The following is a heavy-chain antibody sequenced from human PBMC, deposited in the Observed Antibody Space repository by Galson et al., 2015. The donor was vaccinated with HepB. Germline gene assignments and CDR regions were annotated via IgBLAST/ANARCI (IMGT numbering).Heavy chain of an antibody. CDR3: ARVVGYYYDSSGYYYFDY. D-gene: IGHD3-22*01. CDR2: IYYSGST. CDR1: GGSISSYY. Sequence: ETLSLTCTVSGGSISSYYWSWIRQPPGKGLEWIGYIYYSGSTNYNPSLKSRVTISVDTSKNQFSLKLSSVTAADTAVYYCARVVGYYYDSSGYYYFDYWGQGTLVTVSS. J-gene: IGHJ4*02. V-gene: IGHV4-59*01.